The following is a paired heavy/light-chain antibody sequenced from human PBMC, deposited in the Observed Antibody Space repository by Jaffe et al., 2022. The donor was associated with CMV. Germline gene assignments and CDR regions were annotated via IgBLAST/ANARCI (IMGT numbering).Light chain of an antibody. V-gene: IGLV2-14*03. Sequence: QSALTQPASVSGSPGQSITISCTGTSSDVGAYNYVSWYQQHPGKAPKLMIYDVTNRPSGVSNRFSGSKSGNTASLTISGLQAEDEADYYCSSFTITNSWVFGGGTKLTVL. J-gene: IGLJ3*02. CDR1: SSDVGAYNY. CDR3: SSFTITNSWV. CDR2: DVT.
Heavy chain of an antibody. J-gene: IGHJ4*02. CDR2: IKSKADAVEI. V-gene: IGHV3-15*01. Sequence: EGQLVESGGGFVKPGGSLRLSCVASGFPFINAWMTWVRQAPGKGLEWVGLIKSKADAVEINYAAPVTGRFTISRDDSKNTVFLQMNSLQIEDTGVYYCGVGVPAADFWGLGTLVTVSS. CDR3: GVGVPAADF. D-gene: IGHD2-2*01. CDR1: GFPFINAW.